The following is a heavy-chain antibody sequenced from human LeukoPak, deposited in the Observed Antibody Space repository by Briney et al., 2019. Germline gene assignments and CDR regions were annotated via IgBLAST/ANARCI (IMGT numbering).Heavy chain of an antibody. CDR1: GFTFSSYW. CDR2: INSDGSST. Sequence: QPGGCLRLSCAASGFTFSSYWMHWVRQAPGKGLVWVSRINSDGSSTSYADSVKGRFTISRDNAKNTLYLQMNSLRAEDTAVYYCARIPKTGGYFDYWGQGTPVTVSS. D-gene: IGHD7-27*01. V-gene: IGHV3-74*01. CDR3: ARIPKTGGYFDY. J-gene: IGHJ4*02.